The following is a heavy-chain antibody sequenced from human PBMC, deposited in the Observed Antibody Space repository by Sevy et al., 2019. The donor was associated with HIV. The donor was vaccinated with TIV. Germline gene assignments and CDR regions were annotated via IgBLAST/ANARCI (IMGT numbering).Heavy chain of an antibody. V-gene: IGHV1-69*13. CDR2: VIPSFGIT. Sequence: ASVKVSCKASGDSFNAYPINWLRQAPGQGLEWMGGVIPSFGITKYARSFQGRVAITADDSTKTAYMELSSLTFEDTAVYYCASLVRTARMNQGWFDPWGQGTLVTVSS. CDR3: ASLVRTARMNQGWFDP. CDR1: GDSFNAYP. J-gene: IGHJ5*02. D-gene: IGHD2-2*01.